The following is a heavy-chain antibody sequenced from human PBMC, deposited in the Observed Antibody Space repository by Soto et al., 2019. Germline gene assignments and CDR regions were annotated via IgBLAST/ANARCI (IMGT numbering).Heavy chain of an antibody. CDR3: AKEGGYNSYYFDY. D-gene: IGHD5-12*01. CDR1: GFTFSSYG. J-gene: IGHJ4*02. Sequence: GGSLRLSCAASGFTFSSYGMHWVRQAPGKGLEWVAVISYDGSNKYCADSVKGRFTISRDNSKNTLYLQMNSLRAEDTAVYYCAKEGGYNSYYFDYWGQGTLVTVSS. V-gene: IGHV3-30*18. CDR2: ISYDGSNK.